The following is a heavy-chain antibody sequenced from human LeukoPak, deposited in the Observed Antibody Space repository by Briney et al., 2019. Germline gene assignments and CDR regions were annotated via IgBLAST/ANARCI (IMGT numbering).Heavy chain of an antibody. D-gene: IGHD3-22*01. Sequence: SETLSLTCTVSGGSISSYYWSWIRQPAGKGLEWIGRIYTSGSTNYNPSLKSRVTMSVDTSKNQFSLKLSSVTAADTAVYYCARANPYSYSYYDSSGYLYYFDYWGQGTLVTVSS. V-gene: IGHV4-4*07. CDR3: ARANPYSYSYYDSSGYLYYFDY. CDR1: GGSISSYY. CDR2: IYTSGST. J-gene: IGHJ4*02.